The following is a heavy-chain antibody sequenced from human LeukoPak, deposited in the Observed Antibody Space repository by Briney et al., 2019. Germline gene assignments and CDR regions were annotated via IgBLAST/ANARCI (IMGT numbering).Heavy chain of an antibody. D-gene: IGHD5-24*01. V-gene: IGHV1-18*04. Sequence: ASVKVSCKASGYTFTGYYMHWVRQAPGQGLEWMGWISGYNGNTNYAQKLQGRLTMTTDTSTSTAYMELRSLRSDDTAVYYCARALGWASHDAFDIWGQGTMVTVSS. CDR1: GYTFTGYY. J-gene: IGHJ3*02. CDR3: ARALGWASHDAFDI. CDR2: ISGYNGNT.